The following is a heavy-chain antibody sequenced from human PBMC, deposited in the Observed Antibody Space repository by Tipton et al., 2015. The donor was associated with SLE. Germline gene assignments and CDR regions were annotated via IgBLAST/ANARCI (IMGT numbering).Heavy chain of an antibody. V-gene: IGHV4-59*11. D-gene: IGHD4-17*01. J-gene: IGHJ4*02. CDR2: IYYSGST. Sequence: TLSLTCTVSGGSISSHYWSWIRQPPGKGLEWIGYIYYSGSTYYNPSLKSRVTISVNTSKNQFSLKLNSVTAADTAVYYCASETTTVITIEYWGQGTLVTVSS. CDR3: ASETTTVITIEY. CDR1: GGSISSHY.